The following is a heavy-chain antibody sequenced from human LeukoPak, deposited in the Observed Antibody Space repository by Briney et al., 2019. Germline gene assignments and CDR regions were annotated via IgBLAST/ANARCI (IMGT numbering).Heavy chain of an antibody. CDR2: ITGSGDDA. Sequence: GGSLRLSCAASGFTFSTYAMSWVRQAPGKGLEWVSSITGSGDDANHADSVKGRFTVSRDNSKNTLYLQMNSLRAEDTAVYYCAKDPRHSTNWFFDYWGQGTLVTVSS. J-gene: IGHJ4*02. CDR3: AKDPRHSTNWFFDY. D-gene: IGHD6-13*01. CDR1: GFTFSTYA. V-gene: IGHV3-23*01.